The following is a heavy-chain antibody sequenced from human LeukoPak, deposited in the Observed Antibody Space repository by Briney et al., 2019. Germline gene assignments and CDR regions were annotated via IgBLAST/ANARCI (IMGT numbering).Heavy chain of an antibody. J-gene: IGHJ6*03. CDR2: IKQDGSEK. V-gene: IGHV3-7*03. CDR3: ARVLRYCSGGNCYSGGLGYMDV. CDR1: GFTFSSYG. D-gene: IGHD2-15*01. Sequence: PGGSLRLSCAASGFTFSSYGMHWVRQAPGKGLEWVANIKQDGSEKYYVDSVKGRFTISRDNAKNSLFLQMNSLRAEDTAVYYCARVLRYCSGGNCYSGGLGYMDVWGKGTTVTISS.